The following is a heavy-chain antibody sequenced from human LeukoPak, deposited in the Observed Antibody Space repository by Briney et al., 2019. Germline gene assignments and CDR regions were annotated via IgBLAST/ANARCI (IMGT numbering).Heavy chain of an antibody. CDR2: ISYDGSNK. Sequence: TAGTLRLSCAASGFTFSSYAMHRVRQAPGKGLEWVAVISYDGSNKYYADSVKGRFTISRDNSKNTLYLQMNSLRAEDTAVYYCARDHNYYDSSGYYYGEDYWGQGTLVTVSS. D-gene: IGHD3-22*01. CDR3: ARDHNYYDSSGYYYGEDY. V-gene: IGHV3-30-3*01. J-gene: IGHJ4*02. CDR1: GFTFSSYA.